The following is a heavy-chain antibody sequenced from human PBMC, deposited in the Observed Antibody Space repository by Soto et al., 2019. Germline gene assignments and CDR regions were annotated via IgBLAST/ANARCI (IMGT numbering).Heavy chain of an antibody. D-gene: IGHD1-26*01. CDR3: ARGDELYYYYAVHV. Sequence: QVQLVQSGAEVKKPGSSVKVSCKASGGTFSSHAISWVRQAPGQGLEWVGGITPIFGTASYAQKLQGRVTIIAEEVTATTYMEASSLTSEVTALYYCARGDELYYYYAVHVLRQGITVTFSP. CDR1: GGTFSSHA. CDR2: ITPIFGTA. V-gene: IGHV1-69*01. J-gene: IGHJ6*01.